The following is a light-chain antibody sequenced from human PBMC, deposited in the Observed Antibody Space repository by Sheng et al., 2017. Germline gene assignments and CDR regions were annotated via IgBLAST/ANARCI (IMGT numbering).Light chain of an antibody. CDR1: QDISNY. Sequence: DIQMTQSPSSLSASVGDRVTITCQASQDISNYLNWYQQKPGKAPKLLIYDASNLETGVPIKVQWKWIWGQILLSTISSLQPEDIATYYCQQYDNLPYTFGPGDRSWRSN. V-gene: IGKV1-33*01. CDR2: DAS. J-gene: IGKJ2*01. CDR3: QQYDNLPYT.